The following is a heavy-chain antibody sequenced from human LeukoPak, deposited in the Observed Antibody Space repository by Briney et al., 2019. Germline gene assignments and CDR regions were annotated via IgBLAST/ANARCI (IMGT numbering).Heavy chain of an antibody. D-gene: IGHD2-2*01. CDR1: GGTFSSYT. CDR2: INPNSGGT. J-gene: IGHJ4*02. V-gene: IGHV1-2*02. CDR3: ARANALYCGSTSCLFDY. Sequence: GASVKVSCKASGGTFSSYTISWVRQAPGQGLEWMAWINPNSGGTYYAQNFHDRITMTRDTSISTAYMELSRLRSDDTAIYYCARANALYCGSTSCLFDYWGQGTLVTVSS.